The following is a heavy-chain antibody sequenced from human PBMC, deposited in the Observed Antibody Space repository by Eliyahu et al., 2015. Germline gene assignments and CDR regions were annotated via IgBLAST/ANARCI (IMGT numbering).Heavy chain of an antibody. D-gene: IGHD6-25*01. J-gene: IGHJ4*02. CDR2: IRYDGSNK. Sequence: QVQLVESGGGVVQPGGSLRLSCAAXXFXFXSYDMHWVRQAPGKGLEWVXFIRYDGSNKYYADSVKGRFTISRDNSKNTLYLQMNSLRAEDTAVYYCAKDLEFPATPGVDYWGQGTLVTVSS. CDR1: XFXFXSYD. CDR3: AKDLEFPATPGVDY. V-gene: IGHV3-30*02.